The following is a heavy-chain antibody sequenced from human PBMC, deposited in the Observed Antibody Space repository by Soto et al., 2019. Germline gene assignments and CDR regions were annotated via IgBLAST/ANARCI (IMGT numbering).Heavy chain of an antibody. CDR1: GLDWTSSR. J-gene: IGHJ6*02. CDR2: VAGSGKDT. D-gene: IGHD1-1*01. CDR3: ARVHLVAGSAFYCAMDV. V-gene: IGHV3-21*01. Sequence: GGALRVSCVASGLDWTSSRMNWVRQARGKGLEGGASVAGSGKDTFYRHSVQGRFAVSRDSAGTSLFLRMDRVKVEDPAVYHCARVHLVAGSAFYCAMDVWGPGTAVTVSS.